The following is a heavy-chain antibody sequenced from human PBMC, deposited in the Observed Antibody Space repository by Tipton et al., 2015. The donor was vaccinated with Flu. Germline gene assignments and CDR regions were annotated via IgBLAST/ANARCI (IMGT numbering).Heavy chain of an antibody. Sequence: SLRLSCAASGFTVSGNYMSWVRQAPGKGLEWVSGISGSGMITDYADFVKGQFTISRDNLKNTLYLQMSSLRAEDTAVYYCARGPQVPVWPYYYGMDVWGQGTTVTVSS. V-gene: IGHV3-53*01. CDR3: ARGPQVPVWPYYYGMDV. J-gene: IGHJ6*02. CDR1: GFTVSGNY. D-gene: IGHD2-2*01. CDR2: ISGSGMIT.